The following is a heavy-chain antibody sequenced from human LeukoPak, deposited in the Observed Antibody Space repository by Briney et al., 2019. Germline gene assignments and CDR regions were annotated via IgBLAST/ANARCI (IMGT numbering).Heavy chain of an antibody. CDR2: IRDSGEA. CDR1: GFTFSTYN. Sequence: GGSLRLSCVGSGFTFSTYNMNWVRQAPGKGLEWVGLIRDSGEAFYADFARGRFAISRDEPENTLYLQMNSLRVEDTAVYFCARDRAANQDWVEFDPWGQGTPVIVSS. CDR3: ARDRAANQDWVEFDP. J-gene: IGHJ5*02. D-gene: IGHD3/OR15-3a*01. V-gene: IGHV3-66*03.